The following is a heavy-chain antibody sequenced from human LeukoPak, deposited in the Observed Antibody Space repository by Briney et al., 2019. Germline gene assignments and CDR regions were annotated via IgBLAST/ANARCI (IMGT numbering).Heavy chain of an antibody. D-gene: IGHD3-22*01. CDR3: ARSRYYYDSSGYYPYYYYGMDV. Sequence: GASVKVSCKASGYTFTGYYMHWVRQAPGQGLEWMGIINPSGGSTSYAQKFQGRVTMTGDTSTSTVYMELSSLRSEDTAVYYCARSRYYYDSSGYYPYYYYGMDVWGQGTTVTVSS. CDR1: GYTFTGYY. CDR2: INPSGGST. V-gene: IGHV1-46*01. J-gene: IGHJ6*02.